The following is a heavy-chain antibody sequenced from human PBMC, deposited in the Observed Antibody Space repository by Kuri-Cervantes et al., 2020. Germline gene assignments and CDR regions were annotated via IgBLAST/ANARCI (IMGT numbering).Heavy chain of an antibody. CDR2: ISYDGSNK. CDR1: GFAFSNAW. J-gene: IGHJ5*02. Sequence: GGSLRLSCAASGFAFSNAWMSWVRQAPGKGLEWVAVISYDGSNKYYADSVKGRFTISRDNSKNTLYLQMNSLRAEDTAVYYCAKGGDGYNVNWFDPWGQGTLVTVSS. D-gene: IGHD5-24*01. CDR3: AKGGDGYNVNWFDP. V-gene: IGHV3-30*18.